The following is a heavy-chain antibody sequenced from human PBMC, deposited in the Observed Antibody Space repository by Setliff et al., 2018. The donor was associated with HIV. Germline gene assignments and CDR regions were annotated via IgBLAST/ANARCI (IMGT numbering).Heavy chain of an antibody. V-gene: IGHV4-38-2*01. CDR2: IYQSGST. J-gene: IGHJ4*02. Sequence: SETLSLTCAVSGYSISSGYYWGWIRQPPGKGLEWIGCIYQSGSTYYNVSLKSRVIISVDTSKNQFSLKLNSVTAADTAIYYCARHRAVAGANYFDLWGQGTLGTVSS. CDR1: GYSISSGYY. D-gene: IGHD6-19*01. CDR3: ARHRAVAGANYFDL.